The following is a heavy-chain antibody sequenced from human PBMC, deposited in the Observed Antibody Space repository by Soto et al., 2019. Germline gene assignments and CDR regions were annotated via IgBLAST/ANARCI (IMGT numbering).Heavy chain of an antibody. Sequence: PSGTLALTCTVSGGSICSGGYFWSWVSQHPGKGLEWIGNIYYSGRTYYNPSLKSRVTISVDTSKNQFSLKLSSVTAADTAVYYCARFAREENPKVGSWYYFDYWGQGTRVTVSS. CDR3: ARFAREENPKVGSWYYFDY. J-gene: IGHJ4*02. V-gene: IGHV4-31*03. D-gene: IGHD6-13*01. CDR2: IYYSGRT. CDR1: GGSICSGGYF.